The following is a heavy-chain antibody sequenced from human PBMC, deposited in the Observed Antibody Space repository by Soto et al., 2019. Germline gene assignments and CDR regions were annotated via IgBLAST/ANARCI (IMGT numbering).Heavy chain of an antibody. CDR1: GVTVSSYS. CDR3: ARHPERIAQIGWFDP. Sequence: PGGSLRLSCAASGVTVSSYSMNGVRQAPGKGLEWVSYISSSSSTIYYADSVKGRFTISRDNAKNSLYLQMNSLRAEDTAVYYCARHPERIAQIGWFDPWGQGTLVTVSS. V-gene: IGHV3-48*01. CDR2: ISSSSSTI. J-gene: IGHJ5*02. D-gene: IGHD6-13*01.